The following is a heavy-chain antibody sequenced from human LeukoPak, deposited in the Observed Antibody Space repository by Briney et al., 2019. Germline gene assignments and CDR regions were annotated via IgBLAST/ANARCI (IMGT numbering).Heavy chain of an antibody. CDR2: ISGSGGST. V-gene: IGHV3-23*01. J-gene: IGHJ6*03. Sequence: GGSLRLSCAASGFTFSSYAMSWVRQAPGKGLEWVSAISGSGGSTYYADSVKGRFTISRDNSKNTLYLQMNSLRAEDTAVYYCAKEEYQLLEYYYYYYMDVWGKGTTVTVS. CDR1: GFTFSSYA. CDR3: AKEEYQLLEYYYYYYMDV. D-gene: IGHD2-2*01.